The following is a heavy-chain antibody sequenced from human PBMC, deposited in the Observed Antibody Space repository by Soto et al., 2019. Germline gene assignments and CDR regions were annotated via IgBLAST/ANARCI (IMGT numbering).Heavy chain of an antibody. Sequence: SVKVSCKASGGTFSSYAIGWVRQAPGQGLEWMGGIIPIFGTANYAQKFQGRVTITADESTSTAHMELSSLRSEDTAVYYCARVKWLQLPGAIDYWGQGTLVTVSS. V-gene: IGHV1-69*13. CDR1: GGTFSSYA. CDR2: IIPIFGTA. CDR3: ARVKWLQLPGAIDY. D-gene: IGHD5-12*01. J-gene: IGHJ4*02.